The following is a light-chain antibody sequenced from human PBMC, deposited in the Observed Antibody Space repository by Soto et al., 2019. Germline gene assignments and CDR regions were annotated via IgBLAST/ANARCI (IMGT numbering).Light chain of an antibody. J-gene: IGKJ5*01. CDR1: QGISSL. Sequence: DLQLTQSPSFLSASVGDRVTITCRASQGISSLLAWYQQKPGRAPKLLIHTASTLQSGVPSRFSGSGSGTEFTLTISSLQSEDFATYYCQHRHSYPITFGQGTRLEIK. CDR2: TAS. CDR3: QHRHSYPIT. V-gene: IGKV1-9*01.